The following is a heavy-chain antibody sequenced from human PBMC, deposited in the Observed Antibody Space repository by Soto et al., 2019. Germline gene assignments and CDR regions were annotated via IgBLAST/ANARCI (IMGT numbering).Heavy chain of an antibody. CDR3: TRSPGAAEIDY. J-gene: IGHJ4*02. D-gene: IGHD6-25*01. V-gene: IGHV3-7*01. CDR2: IKEDANEK. Sequence: WVSQAPGKGLEWVANIKEDANEKYYMDSVKGRFTISRDNAKNSLYLQMNSLRAEDTAVYYCTRSPGAAEIDYWGQGTVVTVSS.